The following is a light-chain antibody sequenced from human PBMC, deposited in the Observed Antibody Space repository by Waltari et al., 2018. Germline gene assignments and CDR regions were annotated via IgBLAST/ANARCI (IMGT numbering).Light chain of an antibody. CDR1: SSDIGSYDL. CDR3: CSYAGNSIYV. CDR2: EVS. J-gene: IGLJ1*01. V-gene: IGLV2-23*02. Sequence: QLVLTQSPSASASLGASVKLTCTGTSSDIGSYDLASWYQHHPGKAPKLMIFEVSQRPSGVSNRFSGSKSGNTASLTISGLQAEDEADYHCCSYAGNSIYVFGTGTKVTVL.